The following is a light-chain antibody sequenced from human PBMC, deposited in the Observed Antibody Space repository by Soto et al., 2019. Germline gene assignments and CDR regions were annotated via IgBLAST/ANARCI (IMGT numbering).Light chain of an antibody. CDR3: QQYNNWPPAIT. CDR1: QSVSSN. J-gene: IGKJ5*01. V-gene: IGKV3-15*01. Sequence: EIVMTQSPATLTVSPGERAILSCRASQSVSSNLAWYQQKPGQAPRLVIYGASTRAFGIPGRFSGYGSGTEFTLTISSLQSEDFAIYYCQQYNNWPPAITFGQGTRLEIK. CDR2: GAS.